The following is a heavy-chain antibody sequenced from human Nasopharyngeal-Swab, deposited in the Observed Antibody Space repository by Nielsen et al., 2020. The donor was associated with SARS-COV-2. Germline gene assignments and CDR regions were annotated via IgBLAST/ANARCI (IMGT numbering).Heavy chain of an antibody. D-gene: IGHD6-13*01. Sequence: GESLKISCAASGFTFSSYSMNWVRQAPGKGLEWVSYISSSSSTIYYADSVKGRFTISRDNAKNSLYLQMNSLRDEDTAVYYCAGLDGYSSSWYPLDVWGQGTTVTVSS. CDR1: GFTFSSYS. J-gene: IGHJ6*02. CDR3: AGLDGYSSSWYPLDV. V-gene: IGHV3-48*02. CDR2: ISSSSSTI.